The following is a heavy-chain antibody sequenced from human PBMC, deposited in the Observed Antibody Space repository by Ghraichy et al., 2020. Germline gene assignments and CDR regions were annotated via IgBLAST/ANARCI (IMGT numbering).Heavy chain of an antibody. CDR1: GGSFSGYY. CDR3: ARGLLWFGELSSESGYYFDY. V-gene: IGHV4-34*01. CDR2: INHSGST. D-gene: IGHD3-10*01. Sequence: SETLSLTCAVYGGSFSGYYWSWIRQPPGKGLEWIGEINHSGSTNYNPSLKSRVTISVDTSKNQFSLKLSSVTAADTAVYYCARGLLWFGELSSESGYYFDYWGQGTLVTVSS. J-gene: IGHJ4*02.